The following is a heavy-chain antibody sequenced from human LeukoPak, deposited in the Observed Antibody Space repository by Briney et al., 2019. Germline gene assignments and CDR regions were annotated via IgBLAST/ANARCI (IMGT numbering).Heavy chain of an antibody. CDR1: GYTFTSYA. V-gene: IGHV7-4-1*02. CDR3: ARDPEYSSSSAVDY. CDR2: INTNTGNP. Sequence: EASVKVSCKASGYTFTSYAMNWVRQAPGQGLEWMGWINTNTGNPTYAQGLTGRFVFSLDTSVSTAYLQISSLKAEDTAVYYCARDPEYSSSSAVDYWGQGTLVTVSS. J-gene: IGHJ4*02. D-gene: IGHD6-6*01.